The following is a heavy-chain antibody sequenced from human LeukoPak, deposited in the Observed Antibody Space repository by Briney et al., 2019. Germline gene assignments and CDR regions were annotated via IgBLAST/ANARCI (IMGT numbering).Heavy chain of an antibody. J-gene: IGHJ4*02. Sequence: PSETLSLTCTVSGGSISSSSYYWGWIRQPPGKGLEWIGSIYYSGSTYYNPSLKSRVTISVDTSKNQFSLKLSSVTAADTAVYYCARLVQSGRLDYWGQGTLVTVSS. D-gene: IGHD3-10*01. CDR3: ARLVQSGRLDY. CDR1: GGSISSSSYY. CDR2: IYYSGST. V-gene: IGHV4-39*01.